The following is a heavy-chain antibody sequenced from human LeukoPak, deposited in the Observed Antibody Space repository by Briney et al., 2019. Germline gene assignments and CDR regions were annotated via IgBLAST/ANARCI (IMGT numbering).Heavy chain of an antibody. J-gene: IGHJ6*02. CDR3: ARDSTAAAGTGYYYGMDV. Sequence: ASVKVSCKASGYTFTSYYMHWMRQAPGQGLEWMGIINPSGGSTSYAQKFQGRVTMTRDTSTSTVYMELSSLRSEDTAVYYCARDSTAAAGTGYYYGMDVWGQGTTVTVSS. V-gene: IGHV1-46*01. D-gene: IGHD6-13*01. CDR1: GYTFTSYY. CDR2: INPSGGST.